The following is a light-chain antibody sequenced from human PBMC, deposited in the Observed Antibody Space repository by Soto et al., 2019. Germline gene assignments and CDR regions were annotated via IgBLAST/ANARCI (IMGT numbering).Light chain of an antibody. Sequence: QSALTQPRSVSGSPGQSVAISCTGTSSDVGGYNYVSRYRQHPGKAPKLILYDVSKRPSGVPDRFSGSKSGNTASLTISGLLAEDEADYYCCSYAGSYIVVIGGGTKLTVL. CDR3: CSYAGSYIVV. CDR2: DVS. CDR1: SSDVGGYNY. J-gene: IGLJ2*01. V-gene: IGLV2-11*01.